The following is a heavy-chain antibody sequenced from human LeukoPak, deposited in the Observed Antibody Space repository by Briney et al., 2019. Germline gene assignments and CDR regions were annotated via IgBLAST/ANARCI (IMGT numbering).Heavy chain of an antibody. CDR1: GFTFSSYG. V-gene: IGHV3-30*02. Sequence: GGSLRLSCAASGFTFSSYGMHWVRQAPGKGLEWVAFIRYDGSNKYYADSVKGRFTISRDNSKNTLYLQMNSLRAEDTAVYYCAKDQVVVVPAAMDSYYYYGMDVWGQGTTVTVSS. CDR2: IRYDGSNK. D-gene: IGHD2-2*01. CDR3: AKDQVVVVPAAMDSYYYYGMDV. J-gene: IGHJ6*02.